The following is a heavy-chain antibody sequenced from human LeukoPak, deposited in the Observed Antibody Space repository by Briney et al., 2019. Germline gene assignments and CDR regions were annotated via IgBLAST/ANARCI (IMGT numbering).Heavy chain of an antibody. CDR1: GFTFSSYS. CDR2: ISSSSSYI. Sequence: GGSLRLSCAASGFTFSSYSMNWVRQAPGKGLEWVSSISSSSSYIYYADSVKGRFTISRDNAKNSLNLQMNSLRAEDTAVYYCAISSWTEPTDYWGQGTLVTVSS. D-gene: IGHD6-13*01. J-gene: IGHJ4*02. V-gene: IGHV3-21*01. CDR3: AISSWTEPTDY.